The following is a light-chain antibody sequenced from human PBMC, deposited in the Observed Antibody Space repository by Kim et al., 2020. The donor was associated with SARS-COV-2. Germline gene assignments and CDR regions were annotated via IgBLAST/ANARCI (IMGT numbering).Light chain of an antibody. CDR1: KLGDKY. CDR3: QAWDSSTADVV. J-gene: IGLJ2*01. CDR2: QDY. Sequence: SYELTQPPSVSVSPGQTAIITCSGDKLGDKYACWYQQKPGQSPVLIIYQDYKRPSGIPERFSGSNSGNTATLTIRGTQAVDEADYYCQAWDSSTADVVFGGGTQLTVL. V-gene: IGLV3-1*01.